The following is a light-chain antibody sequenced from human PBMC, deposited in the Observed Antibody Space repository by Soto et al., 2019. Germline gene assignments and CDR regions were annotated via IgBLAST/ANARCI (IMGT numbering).Light chain of an antibody. J-gene: IGKJ1*01. CDR1: QSVSSSY. CDR3: QQYGSSPGT. V-gene: IGKV3-20*01. CDR2: GAS. Sequence: EIVLTQSPCTLSLSPGERATLSWRASQSVSSSYLAWYQQKTGQAPRLLIYGASSRATGIPDRFSGSGYGTDFTLTISRLETEDFAVYYCQQYGSSPGTFGQGTKVDIK.